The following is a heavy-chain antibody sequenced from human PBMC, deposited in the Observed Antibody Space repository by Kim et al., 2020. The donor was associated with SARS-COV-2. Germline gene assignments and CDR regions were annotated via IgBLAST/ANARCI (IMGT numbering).Heavy chain of an antibody. CDR3: AADTDIVATVDYYYYGMDV. Sequence: SVKVSCKASGFTFTSSAMQWVRQARGQRLEWIGWIVVGSGNTNYAQKFQERVTITRDMSTSTAYMELSSLRSEDTAVYYCAADTDIVATVDYYYYGMDVWGQGTTVTVSS. CDR2: IVVGSGNT. D-gene: IGHD5-12*01. V-gene: IGHV1-58*02. J-gene: IGHJ6*02. CDR1: GFTFTSSA.